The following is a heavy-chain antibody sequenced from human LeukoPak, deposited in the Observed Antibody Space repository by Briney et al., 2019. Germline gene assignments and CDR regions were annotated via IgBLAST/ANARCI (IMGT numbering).Heavy chain of an antibody. CDR1: GFTFSTYS. V-gene: IGHV3-48*02. Sequence: GGSLRLSCAASGFTFSTYSMNWVRQAPGEGLEWLSYISADSNTIHYADSVKGRFTISRDNAKTSLYLQMNTLRDEDTAVYYCARDRAAPTWFFDLWGRGTLVLVSS. J-gene: IGHJ2*01. CDR2: ISADSNTI. CDR3: ARDRAAPTWFFDL. D-gene: IGHD2-15*01.